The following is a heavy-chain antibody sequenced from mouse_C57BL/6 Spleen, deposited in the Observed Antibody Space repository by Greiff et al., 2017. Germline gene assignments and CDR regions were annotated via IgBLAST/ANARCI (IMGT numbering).Heavy chain of an antibody. CDR3: AQLRREFAY. CDR2: IWGGGST. J-gene: IGHJ3*01. D-gene: IGHD1-2*01. Sequence: VKLVESGPGLVAPSQCLSITCTVSGFSFTSYGVDWVRQPPGKGLEWLGVIWGGGSTNYNSALMSRLSISKDNSKSQVCLKMNSLQTDDTAMYYCAQLRREFAYWGQGTLVTVSA. CDR1: GFSFTSYG. V-gene: IGHV2-9*01.